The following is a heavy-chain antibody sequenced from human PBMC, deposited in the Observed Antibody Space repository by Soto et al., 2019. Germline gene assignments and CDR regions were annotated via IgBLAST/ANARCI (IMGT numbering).Heavy chain of an antibody. CDR1: GGSISSGGYY. CDR3: ARDLLYSSSWYGRFAFDI. CDR2: IYYSGST. Sequence: SETLSLTCTVSGGSISSGGYYWSWIRQHPGKGLEWIGYIYYSGSTYYNPSLKSRVTISVDTSKSQFSLKLSSVTAADTAVYYCARDLLYSSSWYGRFAFDIWGQGTMVTVSS. J-gene: IGHJ3*02. D-gene: IGHD6-13*01. V-gene: IGHV4-31*03.